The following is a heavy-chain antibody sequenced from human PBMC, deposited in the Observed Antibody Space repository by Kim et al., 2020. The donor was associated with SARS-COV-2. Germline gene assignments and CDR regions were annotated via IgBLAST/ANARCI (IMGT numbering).Heavy chain of an antibody. Sequence: GGSLRLSCAASGFTVSSNYMSWVRQAPGKGLEWVSVIYSGGSTYYADSVKGRFTISRDNSKNTLYLQMNSLRAEDTAVYYCARLHRYGDYGAYWGQGTLVTVSS. D-gene: IGHD4-17*01. CDR2: IYSGGST. V-gene: IGHV3-53*01. CDR1: GFTVSSNY. J-gene: IGHJ4*02. CDR3: ARLHRYGDYGAY.